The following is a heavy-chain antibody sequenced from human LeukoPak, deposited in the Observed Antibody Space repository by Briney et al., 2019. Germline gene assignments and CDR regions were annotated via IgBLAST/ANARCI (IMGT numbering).Heavy chain of an antibody. CDR3: ARDRSKIVATSEGY. J-gene: IGHJ4*02. Sequence: GGSLRLSCAASGFTFSDYYMSWIRQAPGKGLEWVSYISSSGSTIYYADSVKGRFTISRDNAKNSLYLQMNSLRAEDTAVYYCARDRSKIVATSEGYWGQGTLVTVSS. V-gene: IGHV3-11*01. D-gene: IGHD5-12*01. CDR2: ISSSGSTI. CDR1: GFTFSDYY.